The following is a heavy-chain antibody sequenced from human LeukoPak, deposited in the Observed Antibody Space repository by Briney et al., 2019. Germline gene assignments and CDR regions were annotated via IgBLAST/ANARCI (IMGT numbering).Heavy chain of an antibody. CDR1: GFTFSTYG. CDR3: ARDHAGSGRAFDY. CDR2: LSSGGINK. Sequence: GRCLRLSCAASGFTFSTYGIHWVRQAPGKGLEWVGLLSSGGINKHYADSVKGRFIISRDNSMNTLYLQMNSLGVEDTAVYYCARDHAGSGRAFDYWGQGTLVPVPS. J-gene: IGHJ4*02. D-gene: IGHD2-15*01. V-gene: IGHV3-30*03.